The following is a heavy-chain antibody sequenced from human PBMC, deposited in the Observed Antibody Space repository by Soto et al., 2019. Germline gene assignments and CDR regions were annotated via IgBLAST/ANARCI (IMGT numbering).Heavy chain of an antibody. Sequence: QVQLQESGPGLVKPSQTLSLSCTVSGDSITGGDVYWSWIRQSPGKALEWIAHISYGGYKFYNPSLKSRVTMSVDTSRNQVSLKLSSVTAADTAVYYCATVNGSFLSFFDNWGQGTLGAVSS. D-gene: IGHD2-8*01. CDR2: ISYGGYK. V-gene: IGHV4-30-4*01. J-gene: IGHJ4*02. CDR1: GDSITGGDVY. CDR3: ATVNGSFLSFFDN.